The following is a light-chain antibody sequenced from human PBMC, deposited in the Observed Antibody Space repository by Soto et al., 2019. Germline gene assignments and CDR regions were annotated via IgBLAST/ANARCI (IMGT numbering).Light chain of an antibody. J-gene: IGKJ4*01. Sequence: EIVLTQSPGTLSLSPGERATLSCRASQSVGSSYLAWYQQKPGQAPRLLIYGASSRATGIPDRFSGSGSGTDFTLTISRLEPEDCAVYYGQQYGSSDLTFGGGTKVEIK. V-gene: IGKV3-20*01. CDR1: QSVGSSY. CDR2: GAS. CDR3: QQYGSSDLT.